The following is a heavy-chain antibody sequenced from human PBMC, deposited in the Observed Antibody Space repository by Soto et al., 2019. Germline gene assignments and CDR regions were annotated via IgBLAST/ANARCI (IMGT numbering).Heavy chain of an antibody. CDR3: ARDSSGSYFFAY. J-gene: IGHJ4*02. Sequence: QVQLQESGPGLVKPSETLSLTCTVSGGSVSSGSYYWSWIRQPPGKGLEWIGYIYYSGSTNYNPSRKSRVTLSVGTSKNQFSLKLSSVTAAASAVYYCARDSSGSYFFAYWGQGSLVTVSS. CDR1: GGSVSSGSYY. CDR2: IYYSGST. D-gene: IGHD1-26*01. V-gene: IGHV4-61*01.